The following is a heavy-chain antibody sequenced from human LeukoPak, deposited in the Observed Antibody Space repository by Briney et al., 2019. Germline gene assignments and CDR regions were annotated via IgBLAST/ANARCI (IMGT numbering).Heavy chain of an antibody. V-gene: IGHV1-18*04. Sequence: ASVKVSCKASGYIFTNYYMHWVRQAPGQGLEWMGWISAYNGNTNYAQKLQGRVTMTTDTSTSTAYMELRSLRSDDTAVYYCARSWEYYYGMDVWGQGTTVTVSS. D-gene: IGHD1-26*01. J-gene: IGHJ6*02. CDR2: ISAYNGNT. CDR3: ARSWEYYYGMDV. CDR1: GYIFTNYY.